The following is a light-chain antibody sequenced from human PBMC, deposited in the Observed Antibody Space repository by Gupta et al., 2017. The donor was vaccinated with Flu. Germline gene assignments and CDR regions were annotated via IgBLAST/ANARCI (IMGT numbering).Light chain of an antibody. CDR3: QQRRDLFT. Sequence: EIVLTQSPATLSLSPGERASLSCRASQSVSNFLAWYQHKPGQAPRLLIYDASNRATGIPARFSGSGSGTDFTLTSSRRVTEDSAVYFWQQRRDLFTFGGGTKVEIK. V-gene: IGKV3-11*01. CDR2: DAS. J-gene: IGKJ4*01. CDR1: QSVSNF.